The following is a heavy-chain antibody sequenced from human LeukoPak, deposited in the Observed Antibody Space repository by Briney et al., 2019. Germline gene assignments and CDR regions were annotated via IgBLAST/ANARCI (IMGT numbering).Heavy chain of an antibody. J-gene: IGHJ4*02. V-gene: IGHV3-15*05. CDR3: TTPDCRGGSCYSGHLSLAT. Sequence: GGSLRLSCAASGFTFSSYAMSWARQAPGKGLEWVGRMKSKTDGGTTDYAAPVKGRFTISRDDSKNTLYLQMDSLKTEDTAVYYCTTPDCRGGSCYSGHLSLATWGQGTLVTVSS. CDR2: MKSKTDGGTT. CDR1: GFTFSSYA. D-gene: IGHD2-15*01.